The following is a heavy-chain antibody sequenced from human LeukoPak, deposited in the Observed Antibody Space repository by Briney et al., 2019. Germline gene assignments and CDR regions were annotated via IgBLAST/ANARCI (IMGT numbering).Heavy chain of an antibody. V-gene: IGHV3-7*01. Sequence: GGSLRLSCAASGFAFSSNWASWVRQVAGKGLEWVANIDQDGSSQNYVDSVRGRFTISRDNAKNSVYLQMNSLRAEDTAVYYCARSLWPEDYWGPGILVTVSS. J-gene: IGHJ4*02. CDR2: IDQDGSSQ. CDR1: GFAFSSNW. D-gene: IGHD3-10*01. CDR3: ARSLWPEDY.